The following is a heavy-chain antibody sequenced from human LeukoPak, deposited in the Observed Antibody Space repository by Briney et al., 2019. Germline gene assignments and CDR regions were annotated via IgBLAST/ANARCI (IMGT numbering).Heavy chain of an antibody. J-gene: IGHJ5*02. D-gene: IGHD3-10*01. CDR2: IYHSGST. V-gene: IGHV4-34*01. Sequence: PSETLSLTCAVCNGSFSGYYWNWIRQPPGKGLEWIGEIYHSGSTYYNPSLKSRVTISVDTSKNQFSLKLSSVTAADTAVYYCARHAPPYYYGLTWFDPWGQGTLVTVSS. CDR3: ARHAPPYYYGLTWFDP. CDR1: NGSFSGYY.